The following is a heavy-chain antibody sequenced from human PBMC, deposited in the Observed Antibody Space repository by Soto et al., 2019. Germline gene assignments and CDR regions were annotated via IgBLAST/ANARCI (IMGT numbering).Heavy chain of an antibody. CDR2: IIPIFGTA. Sequence: ASVKVSCKASGYTFTSYAMHWVRQAPGQGLEWMGGIIPIFGTANYAQKFQGRVTITADESTSTAYMELSSLRSEDTAVYYCARGRGPSRSSSPLDYWGQGTLVTVSS. CDR3: ARGRGPSRSSSPLDY. V-gene: IGHV1-69*13. J-gene: IGHJ4*02. D-gene: IGHD6-6*01. CDR1: GYTFTSYA.